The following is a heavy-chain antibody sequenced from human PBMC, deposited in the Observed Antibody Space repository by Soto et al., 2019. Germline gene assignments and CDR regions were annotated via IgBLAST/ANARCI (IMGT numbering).Heavy chain of an antibody. CDR1: GGTFSSYA. CDR3: ARDREDYYDSSGPYDAFDI. CDR2: IIPIFGTA. D-gene: IGHD3-22*01. J-gene: IGHJ3*02. V-gene: IGHV1-69*13. Sequence: SVKVSCKASGGTFSSYAISWVRQAPGQGLEWMGGIIPIFGTANYAQKFQGRVTITADESTSTAYMELSSLRSEDTAVYYCARDREDYYDSSGPYDAFDIWGQGTMVTVSS.